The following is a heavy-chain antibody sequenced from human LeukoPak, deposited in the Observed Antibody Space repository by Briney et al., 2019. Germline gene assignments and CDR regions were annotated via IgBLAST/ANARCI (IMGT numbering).Heavy chain of an antibody. V-gene: IGHV3-66*02. J-gene: IGHJ4*02. CDR2: IYSGGRT. CDR1: RLTVSSIY. CDR3: ARARPMVGATGGYFDY. Sequence: GGSLRLSCAASRLTVSSIYMSWVSQAPGKGLEWVSVIYSGGRTYFADSVKGRFHNSRDNSKNTLYLQMNSLRAEDTAVYYCARARPMVGATGGYFDYWGQGTLGTVSS. D-gene: IGHD1-26*01.